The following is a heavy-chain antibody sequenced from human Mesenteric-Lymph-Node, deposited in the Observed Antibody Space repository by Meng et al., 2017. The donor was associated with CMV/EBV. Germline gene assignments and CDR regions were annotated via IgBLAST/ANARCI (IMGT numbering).Heavy chain of an antibody. V-gene: IGHV4-34*01. CDR1: GGSFSGYY. D-gene: IGHD2-2*01. CDR3: ARVAVCSSTSCFDY. CDR2: INHSGST. J-gene: IGHJ4*02. Sequence: GSLRLSCAVYGGSFSGYYWSWIRQPPGKGLEWIGEINHSGSTNYKPSLKSRVTVSVDTSKNQFSLKLSSVTAADTAVYYCARVAVCSSTSCFDYWGQGTLVTVSS.